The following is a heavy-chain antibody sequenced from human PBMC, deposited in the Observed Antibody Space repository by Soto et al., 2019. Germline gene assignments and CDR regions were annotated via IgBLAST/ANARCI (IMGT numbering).Heavy chain of an antibody. CDR3: ARDPGYYGMDV. V-gene: IGHV1-3*01. CDR2: INAGNGNT. Sequence: GASVKVSCKASGYTFTSYSMHWVRQAPGQRLEWMGWINAGNGNTKYSQKFQGRVTITRDTSASTAYMELSSLRSEDTAVYYCARDPGYYGMDVWGQGTTVTVSS. J-gene: IGHJ6*02. CDR1: GYTFTSYS.